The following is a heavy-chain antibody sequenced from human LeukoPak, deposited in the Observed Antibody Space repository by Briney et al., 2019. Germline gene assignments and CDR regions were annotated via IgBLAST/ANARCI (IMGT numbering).Heavy chain of an antibody. CDR3: ARGPKGVYHYYSHIDV. V-gene: IGHV1-2*02. D-gene: IGHD3-10*01. CDR1: GYTFTGYY. CDR2: INPNSGGT. Sequence: GASVKVSCKASGYTFTGYYMHWVRQAPGQGLEWMGWINPNSGGTNYAQKFQGRVTMTRDTSISTAYMQLSRLRSDDTAVYYCARGPKGVYHYYSHIDVWGKGTTVTVSS. J-gene: IGHJ6*04.